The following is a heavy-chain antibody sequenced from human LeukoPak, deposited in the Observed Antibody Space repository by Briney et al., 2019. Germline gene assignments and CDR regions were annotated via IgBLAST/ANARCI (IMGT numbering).Heavy chain of an antibody. Sequence: GGSLRLSCAASGFTFRSYGMHWVRQAPGKGLEWVSAISGSGGSTYYADSVKGRFTISRDNSKNTLYLQMNSLRAEDTAVYYCAKAVYCSGGSCYSEGFDYWGQGTLVTVSS. J-gene: IGHJ4*02. CDR3: AKAVYCSGGSCYSEGFDY. CDR1: GFTFRSYG. D-gene: IGHD2-15*01. V-gene: IGHV3-23*01. CDR2: ISGSGGST.